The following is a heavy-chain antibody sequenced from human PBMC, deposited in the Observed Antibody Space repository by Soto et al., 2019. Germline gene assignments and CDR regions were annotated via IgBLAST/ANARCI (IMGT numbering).Heavy chain of an antibody. D-gene: IGHD6-13*01. V-gene: IGHV5-10-1*01. Sequence: PGESLKISCKGSGYSFTSYWISWVRQMPGKGLEWMGRIDPSDSYTNYSPSFQGHVTISADKSISTAYLQWSSLKASDTAMYDCARRHSSSSALDPWGQGTLVTVSS. J-gene: IGHJ5*02. CDR2: IDPSDSYT. CDR3: ARRHSSSSALDP. CDR1: GYSFTSYW.